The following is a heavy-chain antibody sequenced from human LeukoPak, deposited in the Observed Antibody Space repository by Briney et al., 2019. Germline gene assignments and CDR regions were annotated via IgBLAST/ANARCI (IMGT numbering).Heavy chain of an antibody. J-gene: IGHJ4*02. CDR3: ARGPLSVYFDY. CDR2: INHSGST. Sequence: SETLSLTCVVYGGSFSGYYWSWIRQPPGKGLEWIGEINHSGSTNYNPSLTSRVTISVDTSKNQFSLKLSSVTAADTAVYYCARGPLSVYFDYWGQGTLVTVSS. V-gene: IGHV4-34*01. CDR1: GGSFSGYY.